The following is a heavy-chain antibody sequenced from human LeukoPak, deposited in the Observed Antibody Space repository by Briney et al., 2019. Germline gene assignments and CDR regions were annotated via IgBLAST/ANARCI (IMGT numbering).Heavy chain of an antibody. CDR1: GGSFSGYY. V-gene: IGHV4-34*01. Sequence: PSETLSLTCAVYGGSFSGYYWSWIRQPPGKGLEWIGEINHSESTNYNPSLKSRVTISVDTSKNQFSLKLSSVTAADTAVYYCARGPPDDSSGYCPLGYWGQGTLVTVSS. CDR2: INHSEST. J-gene: IGHJ4*02. D-gene: IGHD3-22*01. CDR3: ARGPPDDSSGYCPLGY.